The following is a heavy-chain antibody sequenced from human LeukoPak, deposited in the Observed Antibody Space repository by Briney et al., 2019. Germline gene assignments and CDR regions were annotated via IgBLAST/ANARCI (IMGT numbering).Heavy chain of an antibody. V-gene: IGHV4-59*05. CDR1: GGSISSYY. CDR3: ARLMHTRRNWFDP. D-gene: IGHD3-16*01. J-gene: IGHJ5*02. Sequence: SETLSLTCTVSGGSISSYYWSWIRQPPGKGLEWIGSIYYSGSTYYNPSLKSRVTISVDTSKNQFSLKLSSVTAADTAVYHCARLMHTRRNWFDPWGQGTLVTVSS. CDR2: IYYSGST.